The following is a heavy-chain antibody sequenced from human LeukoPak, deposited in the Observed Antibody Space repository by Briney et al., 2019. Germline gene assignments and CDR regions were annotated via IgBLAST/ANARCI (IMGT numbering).Heavy chain of an antibody. CDR1: GFTFSNYW. CDR2: INTDGSST. D-gene: IGHD2-15*01. CDR3: ARELAVLMSDY. J-gene: IGHJ4*02. Sequence: PGGSLRLSCVASGFTFSNYWMHWVRQAPGKGLVWVSRINTDGSSTNYADSVKGRFTISRENAKNTLYLQMNSLRAEDTALYYCARELAVLMSDYWGQGTLVTVSS. V-gene: IGHV3-74*01.